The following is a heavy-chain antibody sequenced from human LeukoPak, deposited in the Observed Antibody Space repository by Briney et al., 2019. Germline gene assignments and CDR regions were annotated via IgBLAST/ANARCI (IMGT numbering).Heavy chain of an antibody. V-gene: IGHV4-4*02. Sequence: SGTLSLTCGVSGGSISGTNWYSWVRQPPGQGLEWIGEISLSGLTNYNPSLKSRVTMSLDKSKNLLSLTLTSVTAADTAVYYCSRESGAFSPFGYWGQGTLVTVPS. CDR2: ISLSGLT. J-gene: IGHJ4*02. CDR3: SRESGAFSPFGY. CDR1: GGSISGTNW. D-gene: IGHD1-26*01.